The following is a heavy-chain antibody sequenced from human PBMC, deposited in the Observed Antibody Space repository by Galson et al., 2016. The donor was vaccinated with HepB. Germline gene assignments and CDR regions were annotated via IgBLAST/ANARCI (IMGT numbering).Heavy chain of an antibody. CDR1: GFTFSGYG. V-gene: IGHV3-33*01. J-gene: IGHJ4*02. Sequence: SLRLSCAASGFTFSGYGMHWVRQAPGKGLEWVALIWDDGSYKNYADSVKGRFTISRDNSKIALSLQMNSLRAEDTAVYYCAREGTNIAVAATAFDYWGQGTLVTVSS. CDR2: IWDDGSYK. D-gene: IGHD6-19*01. CDR3: AREGTNIAVAATAFDY.